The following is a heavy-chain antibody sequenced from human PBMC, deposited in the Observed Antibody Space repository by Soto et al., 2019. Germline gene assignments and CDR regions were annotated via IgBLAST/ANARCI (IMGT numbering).Heavy chain of an antibody. Sequence: GGSLRLSCAASGFTFSSYGMHWVRQAPGKGLEWVAVISYDGSNKYYADSVKGRFTISRDNSKNTLYLQMNSLRAEDTAVYYCAKDQNIVGATYFDYWGQGTLVTVSS. J-gene: IGHJ4*02. CDR2: ISYDGSNK. D-gene: IGHD1-26*01. V-gene: IGHV3-30*18. CDR1: GFTFSSYG. CDR3: AKDQNIVGATYFDY.